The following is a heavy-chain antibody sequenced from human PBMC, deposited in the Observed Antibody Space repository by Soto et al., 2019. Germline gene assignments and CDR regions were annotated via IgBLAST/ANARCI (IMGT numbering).Heavy chain of an antibody. V-gene: IGHV3-15*07. D-gene: IGHD1-26*01. CDR3: AWDNSGRFRTDH. CDR2: IKSKGGGETK. CDR1: GLKFSDAW. J-gene: IGHJ4*02. Sequence: EVQLVESGGGLVKPGASLRLSCVVSGLKFSDAWMNWVRQAPGKGLEWVGRIKSKGGGETKDYAAPVKGRFAISRDDSRDTLLLQTNSLKTEDTAVYYCAWDNSGRFRTDHWGQGTLVTVSS.